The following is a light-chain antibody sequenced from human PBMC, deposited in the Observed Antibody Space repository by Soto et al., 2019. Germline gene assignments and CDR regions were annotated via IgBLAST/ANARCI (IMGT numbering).Light chain of an antibody. CDR3: QSADSSGTGWV. V-gene: IGLV3-25*03. CDR1: ALPKQY. Sequence: SYELTQPPSVSVSPGQTARITCSGDALPKQYAHWYQQKPGQAPVLVIYKDSERPSGIPERVSGSSSGTTVTLTISGVQAGDGADYYCQSADSSGTGWVFGGGTKLTVL. CDR2: KDS. J-gene: IGLJ3*02.